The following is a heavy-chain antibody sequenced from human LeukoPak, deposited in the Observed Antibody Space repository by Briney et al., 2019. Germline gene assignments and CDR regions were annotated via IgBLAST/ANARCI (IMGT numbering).Heavy chain of an antibody. V-gene: IGHV4-59*01. CDR2: ISYSGSP. Sequence: SETLSLTCAVSGGSINSYYWSWIRQPPGKGLESIGYISYSGSPNYNPSLKSRVTISVDTSKKQFSLKLSSVTAADTAVYYCARLNRGIDAFDIWGQGTMVTVSS. J-gene: IGHJ3*02. D-gene: IGHD3-10*01. CDR3: ARLNRGIDAFDI. CDR1: GGSINSYY.